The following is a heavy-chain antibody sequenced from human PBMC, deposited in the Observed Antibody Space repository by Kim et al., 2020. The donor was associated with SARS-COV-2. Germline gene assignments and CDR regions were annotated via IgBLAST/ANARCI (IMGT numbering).Heavy chain of an antibody. V-gene: IGHV4-34*01. CDR1: GGSFSGYY. D-gene: IGHD2-2*01. CDR3: ARRRSILFLVVVVPAALGGGFEY. Sequence: SETLSLTCAVYGGSFSGYYWSWIRQPPGKGLEWIGEINHSGSTNYNPSLKSRVTISVDTSKNPFSLKLSSVTAADTAVYYCARRRSILFLVVVVPAALGGGFEYWGQGTLVTVSS. CDR2: INHSGST. J-gene: IGHJ4*02.